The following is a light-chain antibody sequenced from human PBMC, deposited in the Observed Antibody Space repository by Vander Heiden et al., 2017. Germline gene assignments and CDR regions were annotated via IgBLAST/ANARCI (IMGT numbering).Light chain of an antibody. V-gene: IGKV4-1*01. J-gene: IGKJ3*01. CDR3: QQYYSTPFT. CDR1: QSVLYSSNNKNY. Sequence: DIVMTQSPDSLAVSLCERATINCKSSQSVLYSSNNKNYLAWYQQKPGQPPKLLIYWASTRESGVPDRFSGSGSGTDFTLTISSLQAEDVAVYYCQQYYSTPFTFGPGTKADIK. CDR2: WAS.